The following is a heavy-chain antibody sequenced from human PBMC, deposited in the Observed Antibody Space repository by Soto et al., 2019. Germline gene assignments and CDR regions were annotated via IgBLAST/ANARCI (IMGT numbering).Heavy chain of an antibody. CDR2: ISYDGSNK. V-gene: IGHV3-30-3*01. Sequence: QVQLVESGGGVVQPGRSLRLYCAASGFTFTSYAMHWVRQAPGKGLEWVAVISYDGSNKYYADSVKGRFTISRDNSKNTLYLQMNSLRAEDTAVYYCARGIQLWPTPSDYWGQGTLVTVSS. D-gene: IGHD5-18*01. CDR3: ARGIQLWPTPSDY. J-gene: IGHJ4*02. CDR1: GFTFTSYA.